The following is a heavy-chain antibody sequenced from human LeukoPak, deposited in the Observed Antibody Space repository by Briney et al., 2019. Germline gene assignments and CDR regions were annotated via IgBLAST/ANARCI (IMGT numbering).Heavy chain of an antibody. CDR3: ARYRRYSYRFFDY. V-gene: IGHV3-21*01. J-gene: IGHJ4*02. D-gene: IGHD5-18*01. Sequence: GGSLRLSCAASGFTFSSYSMNWVRQAPGKGLEWVSSISSSSYIYYADSVKGRFTISRDNAKNSLYLQMNSLRAEDTAVYYCARYRRYSYRFFDYWGQGTLVTVSS. CDR1: GFTFSSYS. CDR2: ISSSSYI.